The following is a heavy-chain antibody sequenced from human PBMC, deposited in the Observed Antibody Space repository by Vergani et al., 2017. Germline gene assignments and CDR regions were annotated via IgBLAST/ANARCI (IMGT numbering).Heavy chain of an antibody. J-gene: IGHJ5*02. CDR1: GLTLSSYG. Sequence: QVQLVESGGGVVQPGGSMRLSCSASGLTLSSYGVHWVRQAPGRGLESVTFTRPHEDGAFYSASVRGRFTVSRDNSKNTLYLEMNRLNVDDTAIYYCGKXQGTVVVTWWFDPWGQGTPVTVSS. V-gene: IGHV3-30*02. CDR2: TRPHEDGA. CDR3: GKXQGTVVVTWWFDP. D-gene: IGHD2-2*01.